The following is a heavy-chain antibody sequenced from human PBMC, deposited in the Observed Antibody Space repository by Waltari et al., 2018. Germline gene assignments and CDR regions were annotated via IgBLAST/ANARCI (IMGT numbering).Heavy chain of an antibody. V-gene: IGHV3-23*01. D-gene: IGHD3-22*01. CDR2: IRGRGGST. CDR3: AKGSYDSSGYYH. J-gene: IGHJ4*02. CDR1: GFTFSSYA. Sequence: EVQLLESGVGLVPPGGSLRLPCAASGFTFSSYAMSWVQQAPGKGLEWVSAIRGRGGSTYYADSVKGRFTISRDKSKNTLYLQMNSLRAEDTAVYYCAKGSYDSSGYYHWGQGTLVTVSS.